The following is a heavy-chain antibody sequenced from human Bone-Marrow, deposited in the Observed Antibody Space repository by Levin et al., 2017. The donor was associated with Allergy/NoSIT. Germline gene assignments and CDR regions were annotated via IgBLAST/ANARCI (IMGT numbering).Heavy chain of an antibody. CDR1: GFTFSSYG. CDR2: ISYDGSNK. J-gene: IGHJ4*02. CDR3: AKSAPLGYCSTTSCYSVY. Sequence: QPGGSLRLSCAASGFTFSSYGMHWVRQAPGKGLEWVAVISYDGSNKYYVDSVKGRFTISRDNSKNTLYLQMNSLRTEDTAVYYCAKSAPLGYCSTTSCYSVYWGQGTLVTVSS. D-gene: IGHD2-2*01. V-gene: IGHV3-30*18.